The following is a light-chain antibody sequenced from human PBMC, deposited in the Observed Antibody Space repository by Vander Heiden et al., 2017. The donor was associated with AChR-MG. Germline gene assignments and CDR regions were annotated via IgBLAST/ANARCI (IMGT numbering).Light chain of an antibody. V-gene: IGKV1-5*01. CDR2: DVS. CDR3: QQYKSYST. CDR1: HDISTW. J-gene: IGKJ2*01. Sequence: DIQMTQSPSTLSASVGDRVTITCRASHDISTWMAWYQQKPGKAPKLLMYDVSTFQSGVPSRFSGSGSGTEFSLTITSLQTDDFATYYCQQYKSYSTFGQGTKLEVK.